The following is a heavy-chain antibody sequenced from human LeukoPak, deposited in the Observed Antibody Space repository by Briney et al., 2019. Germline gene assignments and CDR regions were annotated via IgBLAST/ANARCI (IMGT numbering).Heavy chain of an antibody. V-gene: IGHV3-33*01. Sequence: PGGSLRLSCAASGFTFSSYGMHWVRQAPGKGLEWVAVIWYDGSNKYYADSVKGRFTISRDNSKNTLYLQMNSLRAEDTAVYYCARTPLSVEDDYYYGMDVWGQGTTVTVSS. CDR3: ARTPLSVEDDYYYGMDV. J-gene: IGHJ6*02. CDR1: GFTFSSYG. CDR2: IWYDGSNK. D-gene: IGHD5-24*01.